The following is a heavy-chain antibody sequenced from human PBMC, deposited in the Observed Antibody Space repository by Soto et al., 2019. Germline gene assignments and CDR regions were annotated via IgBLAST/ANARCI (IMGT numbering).Heavy chain of an antibody. V-gene: IGHV4-34*01. J-gene: IGHJ6*03. CDR1: GGSFSGYY. D-gene: IGHD2-2*01. CDR2: INHSGST. Sequence: QVQLQQWGAGLLKPSETLSLTCAVSGGSFSGYYWSWIRQPPGKGLEWIGEINHSGSTNYNPSLKSRLTISVDTSKNQFSLKLSSVTAAYTAVYYCARGALVRDYYYYMDVWGKGTTVTVSS. CDR3: ARGALVRDYYYYMDV.